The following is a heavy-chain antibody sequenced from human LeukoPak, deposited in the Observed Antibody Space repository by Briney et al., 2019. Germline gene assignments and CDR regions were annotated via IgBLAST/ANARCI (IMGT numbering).Heavy chain of an antibody. Sequence: PSETLSLTCTVSGGSISSSNYYWGWIRQPPGKGLEWIGSIYYSGSTYYNPSLKSRVTISVDTSKNQFSLKLSSVTAADTAIYYCARLPYHYDCSDSVWGQGTLVTVSS. J-gene: IGHJ4*02. V-gene: IGHV4-39*01. CDR2: IYYSGST. CDR1: GGSISSSNYY. CDR3: ARLPYHYDCSDSV. D-gene: IGHD3-22*01.